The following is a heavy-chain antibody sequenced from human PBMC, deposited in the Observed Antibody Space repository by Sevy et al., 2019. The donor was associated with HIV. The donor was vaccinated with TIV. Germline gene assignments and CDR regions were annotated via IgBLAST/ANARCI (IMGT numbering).Heavy chain of an antibody. J-gene: IGHJ4*02. D-gene: IGHD2-8*01. V-gene: IGHV3-23*01. CDR3: AREGCTRPHDY. CDR1: GFTFSKYS. CDR2: LSFGWGEI. Sequence: GSLRLSCAASGFTFSKYSMSWVRQPPGKGLEWVSTLSFGWGEINYADSVKGRFTISRDNAKSSVYLQMNNLRPEDTAMYYCAREGCTRPHDYWGQGTLVTVSS.